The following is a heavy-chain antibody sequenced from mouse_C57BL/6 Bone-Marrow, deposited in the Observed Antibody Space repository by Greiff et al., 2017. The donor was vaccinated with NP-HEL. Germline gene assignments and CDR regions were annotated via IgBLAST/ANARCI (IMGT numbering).Heavy chain of an antibody. CDR3: ARQLRLRLAWFAY. D-gene: IGHD3-2*02. Sequence: VKLMESGAELARPGASVKLSCKASGYTFTSYGISWVKQRTGQGLEWIGEIYPRSGNTYYNEKFKGKATLTADKSSSTAYMELRSLTSEDSAVYFCARQLRLRLAWFAYWGQGTLVTVSA. V-gene: IGHV1-81*01. CDR2: IYPRSGNT. CDR1: GYTFTSYG. J-gene: IGHJ3*01.